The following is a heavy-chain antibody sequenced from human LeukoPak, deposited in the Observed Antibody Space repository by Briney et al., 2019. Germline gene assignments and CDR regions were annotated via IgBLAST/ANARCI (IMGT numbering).Heavy chain of an antibody. Sequence: SETLSLTCTVSGGSIRSYYWCWIRQPPGKGLEWIGRIYTSGSTNYNPSLKSRVTMSVDTSKNQFSLKLSSVTAADTAVYYCARNLRFGYDAFDYWGQGTLVTVSS. CDR3: ARNLRFGYDAFDY. CDR1: GGSIRSYY. CDR2: IYTSGST. D-gene: IGHD5-12*01. V-gene: IGHV4-4*07. J-gene: IGHJ4*02.